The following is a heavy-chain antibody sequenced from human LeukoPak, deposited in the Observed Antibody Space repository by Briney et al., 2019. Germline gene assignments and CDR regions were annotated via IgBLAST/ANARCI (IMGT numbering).Heavy chain of an antibody. Sequence: GGSLRLSCAASGFTFSSYAMSWVRQAPGKGLEWVSAISGSGGSTYYADSVKGRFTISRDNSKNTVYLQMDSLRAEDTAVYYCARDHWTAASLFDYWGQGTLVTVSS. CDR2: ISGSGGST. D-gene: IGHD1-1*01. CDR3: ARDHWTAASLFDY. V-gene: IGHV3-23*01. CDR1: GFTFSSYA. J-gene: IGHJ4*02.